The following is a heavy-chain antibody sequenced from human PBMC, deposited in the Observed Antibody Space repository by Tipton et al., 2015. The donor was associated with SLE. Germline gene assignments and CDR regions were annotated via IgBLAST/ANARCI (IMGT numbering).Heavy chain of an antibody. CDR3: ARFASGRYPEGY. D-gene: IGHD1-26*01. CDR2: ISGSAGST. Sequence: SLRLSCAASGFTFSSYAMSWVRQAPGKGLEWVSGISGSAGSTDYAGSVKGRFTISRDNSQNTLYLQMNSLRAEDTAVYYCARFASGRYPEGYWGQGTLVSVSS. V-gene: IGHV3-23*01. CDR1: GFTFSSYA. J-gene: IGHJ4*02.